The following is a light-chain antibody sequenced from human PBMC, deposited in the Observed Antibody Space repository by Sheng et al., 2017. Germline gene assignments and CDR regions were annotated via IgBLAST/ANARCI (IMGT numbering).Light chain of an antibody. V-gene: IGKV1-NL1*01. Sequence: DIHMTQSPSSLSASVGDRVTITCRASRVIYNSLAWYQQKPGKSPKLLLHAASKLETGVPSRFSGSGSGTDYTLTISGLQPEDFATYYCQQYYDHPPLTFGGGTKVEIK. J-gene: IGKJ4*02. CDR3: QQYYDHPPLT. CDR2: AAS. CDR1: RVIYNS.